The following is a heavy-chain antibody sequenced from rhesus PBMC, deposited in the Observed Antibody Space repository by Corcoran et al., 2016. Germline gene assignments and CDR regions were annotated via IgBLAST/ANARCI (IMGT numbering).Heavy chain of an antibody. CDR2: IYGSGSST. Sequence: QLQLQESGPGLVKPSETLSVTCAAPGGSISSSYWSWSRQAPGKGLEWIGDIYGSGSSTNYNPSLKSRVTLSVDTSKNQLSLKLSSVTTADTAVYYCARSYEDDYGYYYTHWYFDLWGPGTPITISS. D-gene: IGHD3S6*01. CDR3: ARSYEDDYGYYYTHWYFDL. J-gene: IGHJ2*01. CDR1: GGSISSSY. V-gene: IGHV4-169*01.